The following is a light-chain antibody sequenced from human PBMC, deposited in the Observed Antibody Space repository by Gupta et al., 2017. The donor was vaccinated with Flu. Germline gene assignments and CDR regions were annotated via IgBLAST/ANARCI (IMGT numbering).Light chain of an antibody. J-gene: IGKJ1*01. CDR2: KAS. CDR1: QTSSSY. Sequence: EIVLTQSPATLSLSPGERTTLSCRASQTSSSYLAWYQQKPGRAPRLLIYKASNRASGIPARFSGSGSGTDFTLTISSLEPEDFAVYYCQQRSNWPRRFGQGTKVEIK. V-gene: IGKV3-11*01. CDR3: QQRSNWPRR.